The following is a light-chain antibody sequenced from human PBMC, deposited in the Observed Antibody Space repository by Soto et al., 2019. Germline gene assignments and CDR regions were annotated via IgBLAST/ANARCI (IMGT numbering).Light chain of an antibody. Sequence: EIVLTQSPGTLSLSPGERATLSCSASQSVSSSYLAWYQQKPGQAPRVLIYGASSRATGIPDRFSGSGSGTDFTLTISRLEPEDFAVYYCQQYGSSPVTFGQGTKVDIK. CDR2: GAS. V-gene: IGKV3-20*01. J-gene: IGKJ1*01. CDR3: QQYGSSPVT. CDR1: QSVSSSY.